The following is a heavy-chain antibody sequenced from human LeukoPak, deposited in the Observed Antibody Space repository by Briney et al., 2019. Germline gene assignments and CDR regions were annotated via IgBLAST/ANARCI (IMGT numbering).Heavy chain of an antibody. V-gene: IGHV5-51*01. CDR3: ARAIPYGSGHYYFDY. D-gene: IGHD3-10*01. CDR2: IYPGDSDT. Sequence: GESLKISCKGSGYSFTNYWIGWVRQMPGKGLEWMGVIYPGDSDTTYSPSFQGQVTISADKSITTAYLHWSSLKASDTAMYYCARAIPYGSGHYYFDYWGQGTLVTVSS. CDR1: GYSFTNYW. J-gene: IGHJ4*02.